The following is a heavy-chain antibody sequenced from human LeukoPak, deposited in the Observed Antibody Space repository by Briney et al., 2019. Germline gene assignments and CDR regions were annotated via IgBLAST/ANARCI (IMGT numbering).Heavy chain of an antibody. Sequence: SETLSLTCNVSGASMSNYYWVWIRQPPGKGLEWIGSIYHSGTTYSGSTYYNPSLKSRVTISLDTSKNQFSLKVGSMTAADTAVYYCARAHNWIYGSFDFWGQGTLVTVSS. CDR3: ARAHNWIYGSFDF. J-gene: IGHJ4*02. CDR1: GASMSNYY. CDR2: IYHSGTTYSGST. V-gene: IGHV4-39*07. D-gene: IGHD1-20*01.